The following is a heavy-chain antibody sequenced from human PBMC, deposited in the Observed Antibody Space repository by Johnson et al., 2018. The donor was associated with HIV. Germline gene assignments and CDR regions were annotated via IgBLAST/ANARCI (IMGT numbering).Heavy chain of an antibody. J-gene: IGHJ3*02. D-gene: IGHD6-13*01. CDR2: IYSGGST. V-gene: IGHV3-66*01. Sequence: VQLVESGGGVVQPGGSLRLSCAASGFTVSNNYMTWVRQAPGKGLEWVSLIYSGGSTYYADSVKGRFTISRDNSKNTLYLQMSSLRVEDTAVYYCARDLVGVVAAAGPVGDAFDIWGQGTMVTVSS. CDR3: ARDLVGVVAAAGPVGDAFDI. CDR1: GFTVSNNY.